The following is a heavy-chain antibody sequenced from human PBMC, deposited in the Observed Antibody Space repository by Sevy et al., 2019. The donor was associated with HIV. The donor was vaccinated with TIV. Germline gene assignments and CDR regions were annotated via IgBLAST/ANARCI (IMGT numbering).Heavy chain of an antibody. CDR3: ARDVRGEGIRPGDLDY. V-gene: IGHV3-33*08. CDR1: GFNIRTHW. D-gene: IGHD3-10*02. CDR2: IWNDGSNK. J-gene: IGHJ4*02. Sequence: GGSLRLSCAASGFNIRTHWMLWVRQAPGKGLEWVAVIWNDGSNKYYADSVKGRFTTSRDNSSNTLYLQMNSLRAEDTAVYYCARDVRGEGIRPGDLDYWGQGTLVTVSS.